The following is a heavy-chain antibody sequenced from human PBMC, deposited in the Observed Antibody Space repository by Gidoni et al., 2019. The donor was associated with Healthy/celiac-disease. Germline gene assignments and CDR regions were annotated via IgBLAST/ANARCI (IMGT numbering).Heavy chain of an antibody. Sequence: QVQLVQSGAEVKKPGASVKVSCKASGYTFTSHDINWVRQATGQGLEWMGWMNPNSGNTGYAQKFQGRVTMTRNISISTAYMELSSLRSEDTAVYYCARGLLYGDYAADAFDIWGQGTMVTVSS. V-gene: IGHV1-8*01. CDR3: ARGLLYGDYAADAFDI. CDR1: GYTFTSHD. D-gene: IGHD4-17*01. CDR2: MNPNSGNT. J-gene: IGHJ3*02.